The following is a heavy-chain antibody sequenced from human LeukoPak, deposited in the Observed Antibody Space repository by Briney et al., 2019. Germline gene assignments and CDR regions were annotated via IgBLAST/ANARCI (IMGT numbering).Heavy chain of an antibody. J-gene: IGHJ6*02. CDR1: GGSISSGGYY. CDR3: ARVEYGSSQKRYYYYGMDV. Sequence: SETLSLTCTVSGGSISSGGYYWSWIRQHPGKGLEWIGYIYYSGSTYYNPSLKSRVTISVDTSKNQFSLKLSSVTAADTAVYYCARVEYGSSQKRYYYYGMDVWGQGTTVTVSS. CDR2: IYYSGST. V-gene: IGHV4-31*03. D-gene: IGHD6-6*01.